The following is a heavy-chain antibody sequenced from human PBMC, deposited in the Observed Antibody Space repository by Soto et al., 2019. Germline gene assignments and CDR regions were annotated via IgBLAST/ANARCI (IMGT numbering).Heavy chain of an antibody. CDR3: AREGVTTRWFDP. J-gene: IGHJ5*02. Sequence: SETLSLTCAVSGYSISSGYYWGWIRQPPGKGLEWIGSIYHSGSTYYNPSLKSRVIISVDTSKNQFSLKLSSVTAADTAVYYCAREGVTTRWFDPWGQGTLVTVSS. CDR1: GYSISSGYY. CDR2: IYHSGST. V-gene: IGHV4-38-2*02. D-gene: IGHD5-12*01.